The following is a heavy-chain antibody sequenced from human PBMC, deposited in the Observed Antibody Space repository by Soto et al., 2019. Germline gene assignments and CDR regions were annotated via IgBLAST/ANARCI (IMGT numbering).Heavy chain of an antibody. J-gene: IGHJ6*02. CDR2: IYYSGST. CDR1: GGSISSYY. Sequence: NLPETLSLTCTVSGGSISSYYWSWIRQPPGKGLEWIGYIYYSGSTNYNPSLKSRVTISVDTSKNQFSLKLSSVTAADTAVYYCARDRPVLWFGDSGYYYYGMDVWGQGTTVTVSS. V-gene: IGHV4-59*01. D-gene: IGHD3-10*01. CDR3: ARDRPVLWFGDSGYYYYGMDV.